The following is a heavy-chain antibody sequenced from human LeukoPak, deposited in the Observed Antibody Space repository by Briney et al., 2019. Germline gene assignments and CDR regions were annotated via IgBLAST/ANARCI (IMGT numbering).Heavy chain of an antibody. CDR3: ARDKGRDGSGWYPYHDY. J-gene: IGHJ4*02. V-gene: IGHV1-18*01. CDR1: GYTFTSYG. CDR2: ISAYNGNT. D-gene: IGHD6-19*01. Sequence: ASVKVSCKASGYTFTSYGISWVRQAPGQGLEWMGWISAYNGNTNYAQKLQGRVTMTTDTSTSTAYMELRSLRSDDTAVYYCARDKGRDGSGWYPYHDYWGQGTLVTVSS.